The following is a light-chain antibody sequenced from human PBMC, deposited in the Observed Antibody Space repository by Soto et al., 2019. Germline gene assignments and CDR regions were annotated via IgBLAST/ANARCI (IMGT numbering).Light chain of an antibody. Sequence: VLTQSPVTLSLSPGERATISCRASQSFRGLLAWYQQKHGQAPSLLIYDAYNSATGIPPMFSGSGSGPDFPLTISSLEPEDSAVYYCQQRHMWPITFGQGTRLEIK. J-gene: IGKJ5*01. V-gene: IGKV3-11*01. CDR2: DAY. CDR3: QQRHMWPIT. CDR1: QSFRGL.